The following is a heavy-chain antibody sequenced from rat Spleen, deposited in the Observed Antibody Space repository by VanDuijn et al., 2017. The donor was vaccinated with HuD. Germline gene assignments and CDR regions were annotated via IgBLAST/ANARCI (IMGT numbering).Heavy chain of an antibody. D-gene: IGHD1-4*01. J-gene: IGHJ3*01. Sequence: EVKLLESGGGLVQPGGSMRLSCAASGFTFIDFYMSWIRQPAGRAPEWLAFIRSKANGYTTDFNPSVKGRFTISRDDTQNMLYLQMNTLRAEDTATYYCARQDYPGPYFDYWGQGTLVTVSS. CDR1: GFTFIDFY. V-gene: IGHV7-7*01. CDR2: IRSKANGYTT. CDR3: ARQDYPGPYFDY.